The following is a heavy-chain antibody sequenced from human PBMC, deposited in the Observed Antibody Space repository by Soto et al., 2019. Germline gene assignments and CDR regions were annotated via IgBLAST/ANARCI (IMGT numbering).Heavy chain of an antibody. Sequence: QLHLQESGPGLVKTSQTLSLTCSVSGDSIISGGYYWTWLRQYPGKGLEYIGYIYYSGSTYYNPSLESRVTISIDASKTQFSLRLSSVTAADTAVYFCSGGGGFWGRTDSWGQRTLVTVSS. J-gene: IGHJ4*02. CDR1: GDSIISGGYY. D-gene: IGHD3-16*01. CDR3: SGGGGFWGRTDS. CDR2: IYYSGST. V-gene: IGHV4-31*03.